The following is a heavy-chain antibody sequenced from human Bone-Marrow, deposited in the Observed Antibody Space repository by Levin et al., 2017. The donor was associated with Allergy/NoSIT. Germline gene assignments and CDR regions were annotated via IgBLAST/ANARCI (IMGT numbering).Heavy chain of an antibody. D-gene: IGHD1-7*01. J-gene: IGHJ4*02. CDR2: INQDGSEK. CDR3: ARFLRGNFRWDYFAS. CDR1: GFTFGNYW. Sequence: LSLTCAASGFTFGNYWMTWVRQDPGKGLEWVANINQDGSEKYYVDSVEGRFTISRDNANNSLYLQMNSLRAEDTAIYFCARFLRGNFRWDYFASWGQGTLVTVSP. V-gene: IGHV3-7*01.